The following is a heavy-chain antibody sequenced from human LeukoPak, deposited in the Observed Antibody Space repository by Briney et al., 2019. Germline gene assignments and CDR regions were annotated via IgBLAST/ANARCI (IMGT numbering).Heavy chain of an antibody. CDR1: GFTFSSYA. V-gene: IGHV3-23*01. D-gene: IGHD2-2*01. CDR3: ARIGYCSSTSCYPNDY. CDR2: ISGSGTNT. Sequence: PGGSLRLSCAASGFTFSSYAMNWVRQAPGKGLEWVSVISGSGTNTYYADSVKGRFTISRDNAKNSLYLQMNSLRAEDTAVYYCARIGYCSSTSCYPNDYWGQGTLVTVSS. J-gene: IGHJ4*02.